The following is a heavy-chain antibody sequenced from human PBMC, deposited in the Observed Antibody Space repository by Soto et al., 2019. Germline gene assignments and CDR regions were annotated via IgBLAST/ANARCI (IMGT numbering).Heavy chain of an antibody. J-gene: IGHJ5*02. V-gene: IGHV3-23*01. Sequence: PGGSLRLSCAASGFTLSRSAMTWVRLAPGKGLEWVSGIDGGDDSTHYADSVRGHFTISRDKSKNTLYLQMNRLRVEDTAVYFCARVQATGTGRGFYESWGQGTLVTVSS. CDR3: ARVQATGTGRGFYES. CDR2: IDGGDDST. CDR1: GFTLSRSA. D-gene: IGHD3-22*01.